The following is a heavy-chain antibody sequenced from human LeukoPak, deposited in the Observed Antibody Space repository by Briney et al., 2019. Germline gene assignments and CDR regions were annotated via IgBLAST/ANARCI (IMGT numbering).Heavy chain of an antibody. V-gene: IGHV4-59*01. J-gene: IGHJ4*02. D-gene: IGHD4-17*01. Sequence: SETLSLTCTVSGGSISSYYWSWIRQPPGKGLKWIGNIYYSGYTTYSPSLRSRVTISVDTSKNQFSLKLSSVTAADTAVYYCARVPTVTFFDYWGQGTLVTVSS. CDR2: IYYSGYT. CDR3: ARVPTVTFFDY. CDR1: GGSISSYY.